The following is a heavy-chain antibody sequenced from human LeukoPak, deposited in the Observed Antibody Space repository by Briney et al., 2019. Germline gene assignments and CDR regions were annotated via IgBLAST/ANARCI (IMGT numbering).Heavy chain of an antibody. V-gene: IGHV3-15*01. D-gene: IGHD1-26*01. Sequence: GGSLRLSCAASDFNFNYVWMSWVRQAPGKGLEWVGRIKTKIDGETTDYAAPVKGRFTISRDDSKSTLYLQMNRLKTEDSAVYYCTTERNWELLRPYGMNIWGEGTTVTVPS. CDR2: IKTKIDGETT. J-gene: IGHJ6*04. CDR1: DFNFNYVW. CDR3: TTERNWELLRPYGMNI.